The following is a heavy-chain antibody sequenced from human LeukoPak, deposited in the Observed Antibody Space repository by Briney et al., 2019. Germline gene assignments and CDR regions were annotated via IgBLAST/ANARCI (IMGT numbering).Heavy chain of an antibody. D-gene: IGHD3-22*01. CDR2: MYYSGST. V-gene: IGHV4-39*01. J-gene: IGHJ4*02. Sequence: SETLSLTCTVSGGSFSSSTYYWGWIRQPPGRGLEWIGSMYYSGSTYYNQSLKSRVTISVDTSKNQLSLKLTSVTAADTAVYHCARLYYDSSDYYPWYFDYWGQGTLVTVSS. CDR3: ARLYYDSSDYYPWYFDY. CDR1: GGSFSSSTYY.